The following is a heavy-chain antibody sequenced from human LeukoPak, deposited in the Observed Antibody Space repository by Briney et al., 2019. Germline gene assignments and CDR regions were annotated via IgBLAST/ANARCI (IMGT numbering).Heavy chain of an antibody. D-gene: IGHD2-2*01. CDR3: ATDCSSTSCYGLGGY. CDR1: GYTFTSYG. Sequence: ASVKVSCKASGYTFTSYGISWVRQAPGQGLEWMGWISAYNGNTNYAQKLQGRATMTTDTSTSTAYMELRSLRSDDTAVYYCATDCSSTSCYGLGGYWGQGTLVTVSS. J-gene: IGHJ4*02. V-gene: IGHV1-18*01. CDR2: ISAYNGNT.